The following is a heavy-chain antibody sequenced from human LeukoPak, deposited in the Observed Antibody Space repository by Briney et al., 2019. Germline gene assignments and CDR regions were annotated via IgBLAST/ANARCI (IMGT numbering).Heavy chain of an antibody. CDR2: TSAYNGNT. CDR3: ARDLSQYCSGGSCYYMVY. J-gene: IGHJ4*02. V-gene: IGHV1-18*04. CDR1: GYTFTGYG. D-gene: IGHD2-15*01. Sequence: ASVKVCCKASGYTFTGYGISWVRQAPGQGLEWMGWTSAYNGNTNYAQKLQGRVTMTTDTSTSTAYMELRSLRSDDTAVYYCARDLSQYCSGGSCYYMVYWGQGTLVTASS.